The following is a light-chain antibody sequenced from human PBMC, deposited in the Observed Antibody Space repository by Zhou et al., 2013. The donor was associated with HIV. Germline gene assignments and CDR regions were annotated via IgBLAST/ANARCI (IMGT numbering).Light chain of an antibody. J-gene: IGKJ3*01. Sequence: DIQMTQSPSSLSASVGDRVTITCRASQGISNSLNWYQHKPGEAPKLLIYGTVSLHSGVPSRFSGRGSGTEFTLTINGLQPEDFATYYCQQSYSLPRFTFGPGTKVDIK. CDR2: GTV. V-gene: IGKV1-39*01. CDR1: QGISNS. CDR3: QQSYSLPRFT.